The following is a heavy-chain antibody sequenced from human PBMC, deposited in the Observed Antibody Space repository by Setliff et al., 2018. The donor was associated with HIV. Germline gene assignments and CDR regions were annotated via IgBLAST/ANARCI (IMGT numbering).Heavy chain of an antibody. J-gene: IGHJ4*02. CDR1: GGSVSSGSYF. CDR2: IYSSGST. D-gene: IGHD3-22*01. Sequence: SETLSLTCTVSGGSVSSGSYFWSWIRQPPGKGLEWIGYIYSSGSTNYNPSLKSRVTISVDTSKNEFSLKLSSVTAADTAIYYCARRGNYYDTGGSNYFDYWGQGTRGTVSS. CDR3: ARRGNYYDTGGSNYFDY. V-gene: IGHV4-61*01.